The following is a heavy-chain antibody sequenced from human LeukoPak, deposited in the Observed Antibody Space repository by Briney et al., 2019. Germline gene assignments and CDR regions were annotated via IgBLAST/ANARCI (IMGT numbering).Heavy chain of an antibody. J-gene: IGHJ3*02. CDR1: GGSISSNF. D-gene: IGHD3-3*01. Sequence: SETLSLTCTVSGGSISSNFWGWIRQPPGKGLDWIGYIYYSGSANYNPSLKSRVTISVDTSKNQFSLKLSSVTAADTAVYCCAMYYAYPRQTFDIWGQGTVVTVSS. CDR3: AMYYAYPRQTFDI. CDR2: IYYSGSA. V-gene: IGHV4-59*01.